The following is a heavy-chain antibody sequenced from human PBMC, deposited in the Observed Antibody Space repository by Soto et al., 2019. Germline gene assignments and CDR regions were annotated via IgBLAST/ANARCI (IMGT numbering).Heavy chain of an antibody. CDR3: ARDAYHYGSGSSYYYGMDV. Sequence: SETLSLTCTVSGGSFSTYYWNWIRQPPGKGLEWIGYIYDSGSTNYNPSVKSRVTISVDTSKNQFSLKLSSVTAADTAVYYCARDAYHYGSGSSYYYGMDVWGQGTTVTVSS. CDR2: IYDSGST. D-gene: IGHD3-10*01. V-gene: IGHV4-59*01. CDR1: GGSFSTYY. J-gene: IGHJ6*02.